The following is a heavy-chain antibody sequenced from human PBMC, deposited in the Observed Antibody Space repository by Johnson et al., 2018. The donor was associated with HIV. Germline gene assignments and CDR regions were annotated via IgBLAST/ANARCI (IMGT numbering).Heavy chain of an antibody. D-gene: IGHD5-18*01. CDR2: IYSGGST. CDR3: ARLPSGYSRDSFNI. CDR1: GFIFGSCW. V-gene: IGHV3-66*02. Sequence: VQLVESGGGLVEPGGSLRLSCIASGFIFGSCWMTWVRQAPGKGLEWVSVIYSGGSTYYADSVKGRFTISRDNSKNTLYLQMGSLRAEDMAVYYCARLPSGYSRDSFNIWGQGTMVTVSS. J-gene: IGHJ3*02.